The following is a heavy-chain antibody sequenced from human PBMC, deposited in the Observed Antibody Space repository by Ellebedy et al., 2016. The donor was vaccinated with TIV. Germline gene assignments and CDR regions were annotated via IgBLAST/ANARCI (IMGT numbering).Heavy chain of an antibody. D-gene: IGHD1-26*01. CDR1: GGSISSYY. V-gene: IGHV4-59*06. Sequence: MPSETLSLTCTVSGGSISSYYWSWIRQHPGKGLEWIGYIYYSGSTYYNPSLKSRVTISVDTSKNQFSLKLSSVTAADTAVYYCAAGGSGSSRTPSNDAFDIWGQGTMVTVSS. CDR2: IYYSGST. J-gene: IGHJ3*02. CDR3: AAGGSGSSRTPSNDAFDI.